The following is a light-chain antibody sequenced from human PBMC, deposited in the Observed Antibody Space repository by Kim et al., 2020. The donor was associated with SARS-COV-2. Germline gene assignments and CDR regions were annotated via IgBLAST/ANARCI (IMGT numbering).Light chain of an antibody. V-gene: IGLV2-14*04. CDR2: DVT. Sequence: GQWITLSGTGSGGDVGGYSHVSWHQQYPGNAPKIMIYDVTKRPSGVSNRFSGSKSGNTASLTISGLQAEDEADYYCSSYTSTNTLVFGGGTQLTVL. CDR1: GGDVGGYSH. J-gene: IGLJ2*01. CDR3: SSYTSTNTLV.